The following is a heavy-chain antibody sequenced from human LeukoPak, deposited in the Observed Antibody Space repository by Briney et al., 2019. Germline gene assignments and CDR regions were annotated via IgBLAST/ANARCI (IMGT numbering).Heavy chain of an antibody. CDR1: GASDSSGPYY. CDR3: ARPGDGTYGGHLDY. D-gene: IGHD4/OR15-4a*01. J-gene: IGHJ4*02. CDR2: IYYSRNI. V-gene: IGHV4-39*01. Sequence: SETLSLTCTVSGASDSSGPYYWGWIRQPPGKRLEWIGAIYYSRNIYYNPSLKSRVTISVDASKNQFFLDLTSVTAADTAVYYCARPGDGTYGGHLDYWGRGTLVTVSS.